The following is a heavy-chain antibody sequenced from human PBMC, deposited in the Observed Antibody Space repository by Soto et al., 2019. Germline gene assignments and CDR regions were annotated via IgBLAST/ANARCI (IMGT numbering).Heavy chain of an antibody. Sequence: PGGSLRLSCAASGFTFDDYTMHWVRQAPGKGLEWVSLISWDGGSTYYADSVKGRFTISRDNSKNSLYLQMNSLRTEDTALYYCAKGDIPPNYDFWSGYWGRRYYVMDVWGQGTTVTVSS. CDR2: ISWDGGST. CDR3: AKGDIPPNYDFWSGYWGRRYYVMDV. D-gene: IGHD3-3*01. J-gene: IGHJ6*02. CDR1: GFTFDDYT. V-gene: IGHV3-43*01.